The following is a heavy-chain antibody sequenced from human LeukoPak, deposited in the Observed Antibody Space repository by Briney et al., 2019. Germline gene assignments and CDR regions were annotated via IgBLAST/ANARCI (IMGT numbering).Heavy chain of an antibody. D-gene: IGHD3-3*01. CDR3: AKDLNYDFWSGLGN. Sequence: QPGRSLRLSCAASGFTFSYYGMHWVRQAPGKGLEWMAVISYDGTNKYYADSVKGRFTISRDNSKNTLYLQMNSLRAEDTAVYYCAKDLNYDFWSGLGNWGQGTLVTVSS. V-gene: IGHV3-30*18. CDR1: GFTFSYYG. CDR2: ISYDGTNK. J-gene: IGHJ4*02.